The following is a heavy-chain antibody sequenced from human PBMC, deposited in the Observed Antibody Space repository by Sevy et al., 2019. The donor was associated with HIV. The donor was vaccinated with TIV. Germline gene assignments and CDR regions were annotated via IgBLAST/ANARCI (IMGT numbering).Heavy chain of an antibody. Sequence: GGCLRLSCAASGFTFSNYGMHWVRQAPGKGLEWVAVIWNDGSNKYYADSVKGRFTISRDNSKNTLYLQMNSLRVEDTAVYLTARGGDFNDRSAKRDFDYWGQGTLVTVSS. CDR2: IWNDGSNK. CDR3: ARGGDFNDRSAKRDFDY. V-gene: IGHV3-33*01. D-gene: IGHD3-22*01. J-gene: IGHJ4*02. CDR1: GFTFSNYG.